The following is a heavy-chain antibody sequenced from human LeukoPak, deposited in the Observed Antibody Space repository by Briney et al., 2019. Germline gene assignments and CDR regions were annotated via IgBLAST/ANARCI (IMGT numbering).Heavy chain of an antibody. CDR3: ASSAKAATFDY. Sequence: PGGSLRLSCAASGFDFDDYGMNWVRQVPGKGLEWVSSISSSSSYIYYADSVKGRFTISRDNAKNSLYLQMNSLRAEDTAVYYCASSAKAATFDYWGQGTLVTVSS. CDR2: ISSSSSYI. D-gene: IGHD2-15*01. CDR1: GFDFDDYG. J-gene: IGHJ4*02. V-gene: IGHV3-21*01.